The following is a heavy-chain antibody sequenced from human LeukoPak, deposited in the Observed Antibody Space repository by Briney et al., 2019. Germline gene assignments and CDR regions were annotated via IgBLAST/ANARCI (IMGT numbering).Heavy chain of an antibody. D-gene: IGHD3-22*01. CDR2: IYSGGST. J-gene: IGHJ4*02. CDR1: RFTFKDYA. Sequence: GGSLRLSCAASRFTFKDYAMSWVRQAPEKGLEWVSVIYSGGSTYYADSVKGRFTISRDNSKNTLYLQMNSLRAEDTAVYYCAREPYYYDSSGYNENDYWGQGTLVTVSS. CDR3: AREPYYYDSSGYNENDY. V-gene: IGHV3-66*01.